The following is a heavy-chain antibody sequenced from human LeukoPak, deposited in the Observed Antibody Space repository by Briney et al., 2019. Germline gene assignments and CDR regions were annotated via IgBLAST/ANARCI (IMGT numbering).Heavy chain of an antibody. CDR1: GFTFSSYS. CDR3: ARDPTEMTTVTIDY. Sequence: GGSLRLSCAASGFTFSSYSMNWVRQAPGKGLEWVSYISSSSSTIYYADSVKGRFTISRDNAKNSLYLQMNSLRDEDTAVYNCARDPTEMTTVTIDYWGQGTLVTVSS. V-gene: IGHV3-48*02. D-gene: IGHD4-17*01. J-gene: IGHJ4*02. CDR2: ISSSSSTI.